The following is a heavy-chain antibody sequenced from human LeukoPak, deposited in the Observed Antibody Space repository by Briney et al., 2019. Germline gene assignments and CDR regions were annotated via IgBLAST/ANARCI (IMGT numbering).Heavy chain of an antibody. Sequence: GGSLRLSCAASGFTFSSYAMSWVRQAPGKGLEWVSAISGSGGSTYYADSVKGRFTVSRDNSKNTLYLQMNSLRAEDTAVYYCAKSRFGGVIVDFDHWGQGTLVTVSS. J-gene: IGHJ4*02. CDR2: ISGSGGST. D-gene: IGHD3-16*02. V-gene: IGHV3-23*01. CDR3: AKSRFGGVIVDFDH. CDR1: GFTFSSYA.